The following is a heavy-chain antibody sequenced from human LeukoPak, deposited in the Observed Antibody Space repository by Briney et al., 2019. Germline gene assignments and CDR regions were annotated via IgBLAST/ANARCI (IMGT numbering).Heavy chain of an antibody. V-gene: IGHV4-34*01. Sequence: SETLSLTCAVYGGSFSGYYWSWIRQPPGKGLEWIGEINHSGSTNYNPSLKSRVTISVDTSKNQFSLHLNSVTAADTAVYYCARDPYCSGGSCYVFYFDYWGQGTLVTVSS. D-gene: IGHD2-15*01. CDR1: GGSFSGYY. J-gene: IGHJ4*02. CDR2: INHSGST. CDR3: ARDPYCSGGSCYVFYFDY.